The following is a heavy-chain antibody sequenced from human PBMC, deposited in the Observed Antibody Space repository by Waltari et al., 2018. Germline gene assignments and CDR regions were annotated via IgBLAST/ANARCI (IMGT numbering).Heavy chain of an antibody. D-gene: IGHD3-22*01. V-gene: IGHV4-38-2*02. CDR1: GYSINSGYH. CDR2: IHHSGST. CDR3: ARRSGSYYDSSDYYFDY. J-gene: IGHJ4*02. Sequence: QVHLQESGPGLVKPSETLSLSCTVSGYSINSGYHWGWIRQPPGKGLEWIGNIHHSGSTYYNPALKSRVSISLDMTKRQFSLKLTSVTAADTAVYYCARRSGSYYDSSDYYFDYWGQGALVTVSP.